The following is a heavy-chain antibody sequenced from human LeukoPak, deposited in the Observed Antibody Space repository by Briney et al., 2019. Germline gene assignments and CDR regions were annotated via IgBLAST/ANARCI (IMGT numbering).Heavy chain of an antibody. V-gene: IGHV3-23*01. CDR2: ISGSVGGP. D-gene: IGHD3-10*01. J-gene: IGHJ4*02. CDR3: ARDRDGTGKYPLDY. CDR1: GFTFSKYA. Sequence: PGGSLRLSCAASGFTFSKYAMSWVRQAPGRGLEWVSGISGSVGGPYYADSVKGRFTISRDNSKITLYLQMNSLRADDTAVYYCARDRDGTGKYPLDYWGQGTLVIVSS.